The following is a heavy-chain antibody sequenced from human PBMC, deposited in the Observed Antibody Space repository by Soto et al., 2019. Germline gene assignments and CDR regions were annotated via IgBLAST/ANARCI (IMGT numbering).Heavy chain of an antibody. CDR2: IYPGDSDT. Sequence: GESLKISCKGSGYSFTSYWIGWVRQMPGKGLEWMGIIYPGDSDTRYSPSFQGQVTISADKSISTAYLQWSSLKASDTAMYYCARHGSSVEYYYYGMDVWGQGTTVTVSS. CDR1: GYSFTSYW. CDR3: ARHGSSVEYYYYGMDV. D-gene: IGHD6-19*01. J-gene: IGHJ6*02. V-gene: IGHV5-51*01.